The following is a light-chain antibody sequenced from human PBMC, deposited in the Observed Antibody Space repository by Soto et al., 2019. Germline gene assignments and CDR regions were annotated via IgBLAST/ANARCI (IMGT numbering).Light chain of an antibody. CDR1: SSDVGGYNY. CDR2: EVS. CDR3: SSYTSSSTHV. J-gene: IGLJ2*01. Sequence: QSALTQPASVSGSPGQSITISCTGTSSDVGGYNYVSWYQQHPGKAPKLMIYEVSNRPSGVSNRFSGSKSGNTASLTISGLQAEDEADYCCSSYTSSSTHVFGGGTQLTVL. V-gene: IGLV2-14*01.